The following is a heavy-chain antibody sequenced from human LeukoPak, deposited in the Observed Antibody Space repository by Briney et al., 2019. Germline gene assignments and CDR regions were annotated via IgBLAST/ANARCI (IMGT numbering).Heavy chain of an antibody. V-gene: IGHV3-7*01. CDR2: IKQDGSEK. J-gene: IGHJ3*02. CDR3: ARVLGLGAAFDI. D-gene: IGHD3-16*01. Sequence: PGGSLRLSCAASGFTFSSYRMSWVRQAPGKGLEWVANIKQDGSEKYYVDSVKGRFTISRDNAKNSLYLQMNSLRAEDTAVYYCARVLGLGAAFDIWGQGTMVTVSS. CDR1: GFTFSSYR.